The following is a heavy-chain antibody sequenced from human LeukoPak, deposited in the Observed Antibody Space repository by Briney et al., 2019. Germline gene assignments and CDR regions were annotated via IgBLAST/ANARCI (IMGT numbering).Heavy chain of an antibody. D-gene: IGHD1-26*01. V-gene: IGHV3-20*04. CDR3: AKADSGSYYATTYFDY. Sequence: PAGSLRLSCAASGFTFDGYGMSWVGQGPGKGLEWVSGINWNGGSTGYEDSVKGRLTISRDNAKNSLYLQMNSLRAEDTALYYCAKADSGSYYATTYFDYWGQGSLVTVYS. CDR2: INWNGGST. CDR1: GFTFDGYG. J-gene: IGHJ4*02.